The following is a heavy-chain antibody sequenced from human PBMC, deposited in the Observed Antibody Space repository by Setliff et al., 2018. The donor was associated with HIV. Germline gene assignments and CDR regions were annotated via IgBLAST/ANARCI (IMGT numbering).Heavy chain of an antibody. D-gene: IGHD3-22*01. V-gene: IGHV3-23*01. CDR1: GFTFSSYA. CDR3: ARDRASSAYYSHFDY. CDR2: ISGSGGST. Sequence: GGSLRLSCAASGFTFSSYAMSWVRQAPGKGLEWVSAISGSGGSTYYADSVKGRFTISRDNSKNTLYLQMNSLRAEDTAVYYCARDRASSAYYSHFDYWGQGSLVTVSS. J-gene: IGHJ4*02.